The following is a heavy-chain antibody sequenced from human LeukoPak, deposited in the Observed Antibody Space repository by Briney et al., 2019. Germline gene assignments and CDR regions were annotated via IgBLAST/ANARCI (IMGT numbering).Heavy chain of an antibody. CDR1: GFTFSSHS. Sequence: PGGSLRLSCAASGFTFSSHSMNWVRQAPGKGLEWVSSISVGGSYIYYADSVKGRFTISRDNAKNSLSLQMSSLRDDDTAVYYCARDLHFAFDYWGRGTLVTVSS. J-gene: IGHJ4*02. CDR3: ARDLHFAFDY. CDR2: ISVGGSYI. V-gene: IGHV3-21*01.